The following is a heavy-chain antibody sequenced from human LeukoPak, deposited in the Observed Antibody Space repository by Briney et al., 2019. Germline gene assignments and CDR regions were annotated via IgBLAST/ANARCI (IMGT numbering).Heavy chain of an antibody. V-gene: IGHV3-74*01. J-gene: IGHJ4*02. CDR1: GFTFRSNW. D-gene: IGHD3-16*01. CDR3: TRDVSYDSDY. Sequence: GGSLRLSCAASGFTFRSNWMHWVRQAPGKGLVWVSRINRDGSSTDYADSVKGRFTISRDNAKNTLYLQMNSLRAEDTAVYYCTRDVSYDSDYWGQGTLVTVSS. CDR2: INRDGSST.